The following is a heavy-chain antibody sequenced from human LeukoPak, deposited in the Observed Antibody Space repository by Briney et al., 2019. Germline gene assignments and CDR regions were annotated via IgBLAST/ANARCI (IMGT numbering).Heavy chain of an antibody. D-gene: IGHD2-2*01. CDR3: AEVNFYCSSTSCFQSWFDP. CDR1: GFTFSSYA. Sequence: GGSLRLSCAASGFTFSSYAMSWVRQAPGKGLEWVSAISGSGGSTYYADSVKGRFTISRDNSKNTLYLQMNSLRAEDTAVYYCAEVNFYCSSTSCFQSWFDPWGQGTLVTVSS. CDR2: ISGSGGST. V-gene: IGHV3-23*01. J-gene: IGHJ5*02.